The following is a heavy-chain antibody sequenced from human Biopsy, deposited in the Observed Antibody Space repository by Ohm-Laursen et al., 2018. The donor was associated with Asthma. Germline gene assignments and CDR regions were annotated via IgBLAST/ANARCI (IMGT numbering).Heavy chain of an antibody. Sequence: TLSLTCTISGGYIDRPEWSWCWIPQSPGKGLQSLGDAHFSGSTHYNPSLDRRIRMSVDTSKSQVSLSLASVSAADTAVYFCDRVRRYGDIFFGMDVWGQGTTVTVSS. CDR1: GGYIDRPEWS. V-gene: IGHV4-30-4*01. D-gene: IGHD4-17*01. CDR3: DRVRRYGDIFFGMDV. CDR2: AHFSGST. J-gene: IGHJ6*01.